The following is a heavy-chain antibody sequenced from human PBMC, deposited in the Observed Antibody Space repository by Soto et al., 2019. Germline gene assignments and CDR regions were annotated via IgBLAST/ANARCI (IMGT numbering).Heavy chain of an antibody. CDR2: IITRLGMS. CDR1: GDTFNFYT. J-gene: IGHJ4*02. V-gene: IGHV1-69*02. Sequence: QVQLVQSGAEVKKPGSPVRVSCTASGDTFNFYTISWVRQVPGQGPEWMGRIITRLGMSNSAQKFQGIVTIMADKSTSTVYMNLSGLTSEDTAVYYCATNYGSGSTHVDYWGQGTLVTVSS. D-gene: IGHD3-10*01. CDR3: ATNYGSGSTHVDY.